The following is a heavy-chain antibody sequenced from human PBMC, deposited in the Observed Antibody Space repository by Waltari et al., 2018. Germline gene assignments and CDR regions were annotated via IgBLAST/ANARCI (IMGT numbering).Heavy chain of an antibody. V-gene: IGHV1-3*01. CDR1: GYTFTSYA. D-gene: IGHD6-13*01. CDR2: INDGNGNT. CDR3: ARDRDSSSLVY. J-gene: IGHJ4*02. Sequence: QVQLVQSGAEVKKPGASVKVSCKASGYTFTSYAMHWVRQAPGQRLEWMGWINDGNGNTKYSQKFQGRVTITRDTSASTAYMELSSLRSEDTAVYYCARDRDSSSLVYWGQGTLVTVSS.